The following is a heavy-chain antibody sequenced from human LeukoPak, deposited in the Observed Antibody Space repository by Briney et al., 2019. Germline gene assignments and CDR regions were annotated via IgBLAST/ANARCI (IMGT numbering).Heavy chain of an antibody. CDR1: GFSLTSSGVG. Sequence: ESGPTLVKPTQTLTLTCTFSGFSLTSSGVGVGWIRQPPGKALEWIAFIFWDGDKRYNPSLKTRVTIPTDTSHNEVVLRVTNVDPADSCTYCCAHLTTIFGVVSFFDYWGQGSLVSVSS. V-gene: IGHV2-5*02. CDR2: IFWDGDK. CDR3: AHLTTIFGVVSFFDY. J-gene: IGHJ4*02. D-gene: IGHD3-3*01.